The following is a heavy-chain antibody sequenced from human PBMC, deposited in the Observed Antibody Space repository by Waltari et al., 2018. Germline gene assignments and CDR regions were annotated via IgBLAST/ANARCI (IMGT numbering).Heavy chain of an antibody. V-gene: IGHV1-18*01. Sequence: QVQLVQSGAEVKKPGASVKVSCKASGYTFTSYGISWVRQAPGQGLEWMGWISAYNGNTTYAQKLQGRVTMTTDTSTSTAYMELRSLRSDDTAVYYCATLYTTRTYYYGSGSFYAFDIWGQGTMVTVSS. J-gene: IGHJ3*02. CDR2: ISAYNGNT. CDR3: ATLYTTRTYYYGSGSFYAFDI. CDR1: GYTFTSYG. D-gene: IGHD3-10*01.